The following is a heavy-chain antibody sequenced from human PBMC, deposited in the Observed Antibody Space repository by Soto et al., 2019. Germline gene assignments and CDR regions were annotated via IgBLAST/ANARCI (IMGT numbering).Heavy chain of an antibody. V-gene: IGHV3-23*01. CDR2: ISGSDGST. Sequence: EVQLLESGGGLVQPGGSLRLSCAASGFTFNNYAMTWVRQAPGKGLEWVSTISGSDGSTYYADSVKGRFTISRDNSKNALYLQMSSLRAEDTALYYCVKDWTGDTCPGMDVWGQGTTVTVSS. CDR1: GFTFNNYA. J-gene: IGHJ6*01. D-gene: IGHD2-8*02. CDR3: VKDWTGDTCPGMDV.